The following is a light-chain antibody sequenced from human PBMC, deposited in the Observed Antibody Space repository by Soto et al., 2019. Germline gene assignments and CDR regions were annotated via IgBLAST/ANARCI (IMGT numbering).Light chain of an antibody. V-gene: IGLV2-8*01. CDR3: SSYASNTILFV. CDR2: EVT. Sequence: QSVLTQPPSASGSPGQSVTISCTGTNMDVGGYNYVAWYQQHPGTAPKVIIYEVTKRPSGVPNRFVGSKSGNTASLTISGLQVEDEADYFCSSYASNTILFVFGTGTKLTVL. CDR1: NMDVGGYNY. J-gene: IGLJ1*01.